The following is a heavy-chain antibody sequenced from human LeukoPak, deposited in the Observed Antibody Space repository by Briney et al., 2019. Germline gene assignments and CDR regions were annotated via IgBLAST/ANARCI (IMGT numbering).Heavy chain of an antibody. CDR3: ASRGGWALYAFDI. CDR1: GFTFSSYS. Sequence: GGSLRLSCAASGFTFSSYSMNWVRQAPGKGLEWVSSISSSSSYIYYADSVKGRFTISRDNAKNSLYLQMNSLRAEDTAVYYCASRGGWALYAFDIWGQGTMVTVSS. D-gene: IGHD6-19*01. CDR2: ISSSSSYI. V-gene: IGHV3-21*01. J-gene: IGHJ3*02.